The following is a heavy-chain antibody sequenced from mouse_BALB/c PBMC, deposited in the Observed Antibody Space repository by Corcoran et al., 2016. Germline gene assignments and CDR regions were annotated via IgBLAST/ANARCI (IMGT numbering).Heavy chain of an antibody. J-gene: IGHJ4*01. Sequence: QIQLVQSGPELKKPGETVKISCKASGYTFTNYGMNWVKQAPGKGLKWMGWINTYTGEPTYADDFKGRFAFSLETSASTAYLQFNHLKNEDMATYFCARYYRYYYAMDYWGQGTSVTVSS. CDR1: GYTFTNYG. CDR3: ARYYRYYYAMDY. D-gene: IGHD2-14*01. V-gene: IGHV9-1*02. CDR2: INTYTGEP.